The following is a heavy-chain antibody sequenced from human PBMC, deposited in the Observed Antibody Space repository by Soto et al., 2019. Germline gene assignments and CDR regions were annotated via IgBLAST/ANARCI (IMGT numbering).Heavy chain of an antibody. Sequence: EVQLVESGGGLVQPGGSLRLSCAAAGFTFSSYSMNLARQAPGTVLEWVSYSSSSSSTIYYPDSVKGRFTISRDNAKNSLYMPMNSLRAEDTAVYYCARGTRPRGQYFSYWGQGTMVTVSS. CDR1: GFTFSSYS. J-gene: IGHJ4*02. CDR2: SSSSSSTI. V-gene: IGHV3-48*01. D-gene: IGHD2-2*01. CDR3: ARGTRPRGQYFSY.